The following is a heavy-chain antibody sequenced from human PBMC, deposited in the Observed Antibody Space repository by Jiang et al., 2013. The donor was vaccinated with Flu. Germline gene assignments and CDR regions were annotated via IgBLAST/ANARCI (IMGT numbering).Heavy chain of an antibody. CDR2: IDPSDSYT. V-gene: IGHV5-10-1*01. Sequence: GAEVKKPGESLRISCKGSGYSFTSYWISWVRQMPGKGLEWMGRIDPSDSYTNYSPSFQGHVTISADKSISTAYLQWSSLKASDTAMYYCARGPYYYDSSGPRNFDYWGQGTLVTVSS. CDR1: GYSFTSYW. CDR3: ARGPYYYDSSGPRNFDY. J-gene: IGHJ4*02. D-gene: IGHD3-22*01.